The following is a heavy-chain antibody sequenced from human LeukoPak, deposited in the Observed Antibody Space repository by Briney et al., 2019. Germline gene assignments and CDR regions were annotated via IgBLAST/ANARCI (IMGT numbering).Heavy chain of an antibody. J-gene: IGHJ4*02. CDR3: ARVEYISGYSHVY. CDR1: RYTFTSYD. CDR2: MNPNSGNT. V-gene: IGHV1-8*01. Sequence: GASVKVSCKASRYTFTSYDINWVRQATGQGLEWMGWMNPNSGNTGYAQKFQGRVTMTRNIFISTAYMELSSLRSEDTAVYYCARVEYISGYSHVYWGQGTLVTVSS. D-gene: IGHD6-19*01.